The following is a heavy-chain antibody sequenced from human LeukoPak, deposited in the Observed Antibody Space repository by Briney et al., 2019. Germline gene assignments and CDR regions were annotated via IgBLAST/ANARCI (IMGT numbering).Heavy chain of an antibody. CDR2: IYTSGST. D-gene: IGHD2-15*01. J-gene: IGHJ3*02. V-gene: IGHV4-4*07. CDR1: GGSISSYY. CDR3: ARDGYCSGGSCYSGYAFDI. Sequence: SETLSLTCTVCGGSISSYYWCWIRQPAGKGLEWIGRIYTSGSTNYNPSLKSRVTMSVDTSKNQFSLKLSSVTAADTAVYYCARDGYCSGGSCYSGYAFDISGQGTMVTVSS.